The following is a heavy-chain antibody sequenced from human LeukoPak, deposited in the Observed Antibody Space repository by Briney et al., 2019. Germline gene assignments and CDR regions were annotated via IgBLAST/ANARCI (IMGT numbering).Heavy chain of an antibody. J-gene: IGHJ4*02. CDR2: ITGSGGNT. CDR3: ATDLLRGY. D-gene: IGHD3-10*01. Sequence: PGGSLRLSCAASGFIFSNYAMGWGRQAPGKGLEWVSSITGSGGNTYYADSVKGRFTISRDNAKNSLYLQMNSLRDDDTAVYYCATDLLRGYWGQGTLVTVSS. CDR1: GFIFSNYA. V-gene: IGHV3-23*01.